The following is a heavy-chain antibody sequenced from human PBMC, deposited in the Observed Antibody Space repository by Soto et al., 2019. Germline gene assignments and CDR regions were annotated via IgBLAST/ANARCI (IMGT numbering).Heavy chain of an antibody. V-gene: IGHV3-21*01. J-gene: IGHJ4*02. Sequence: GGALRLSCAASGFTFSSYSMNWVRQAPGKGLEWVSSITSSSAFLYYADSLKGRFTISRDNARNSLYLQMHSLRAEDTAVYYCARETASGTTNLDYWGQGTLVTVSS. D-gene: IGHD1-7*01. CDR2: ITSSSAFL. CDR1: GFTFSSYS. CDR3: ARETASGTTNLDY.